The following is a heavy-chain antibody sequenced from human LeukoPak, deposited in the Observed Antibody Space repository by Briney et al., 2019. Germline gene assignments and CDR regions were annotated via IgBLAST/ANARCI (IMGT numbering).Heavy chain of an antibody. Sequence: ESLKISCKGSGYSFASYWISRARQMPGKGLECTVRIDPSDPYTSYSPSFQSHVTISADKSISTVDLQWSSLKASDTAMYYCARHSGVIVGSGKWGQGTLVTVSS. D-gene: IGHD3-10*01. J-gene: IGHJ4*02. CDR2: IDPSDPYT. V-gene: IGHV5-10-1*01. CDR3: ARHSGVIVGSGK. CDR1: GYSFASYW.